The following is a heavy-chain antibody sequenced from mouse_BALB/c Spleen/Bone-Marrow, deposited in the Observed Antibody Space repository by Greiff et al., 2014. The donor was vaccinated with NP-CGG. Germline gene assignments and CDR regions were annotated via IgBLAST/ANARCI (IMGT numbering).Heavy chain of an antibody. J-gene: IGHJ2*01. Sequence: QVQLKQSGAELVKPGASVKMSCKASGYTFTSYWMHWVKQRPGHGLEWIGLIDPSDSYTSYNQNFKGKATLTVDTPFNTAYMQLSSLTSEDSAVYYCSREDGNHYFDYWGQGTTLAVSS. D-gene: IGHD2-3*01. CDR2: IDPSDSYT. CDR1: GYTFTSYW. CDR3: SREDGNHYFDY. V-gene: IGHV1S127*01.